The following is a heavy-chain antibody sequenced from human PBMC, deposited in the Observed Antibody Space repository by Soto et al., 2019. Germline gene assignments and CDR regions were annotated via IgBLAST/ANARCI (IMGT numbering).Heavy chain of an antibody. CDR3: AREYRTVVVAASGVDP. V-gene: IGHV3-30-3*01. D-gene: IGHD2-15*01. CDR2: ISYDGSNK. CDR1: GFTFSSYA. Sequence: GGSLRLSCAASGFTFSSYAMHWVRQAPGKGLEWVAVISYDGSNKYYADSVKGRFTISRDNSKNTLYLQMNSLRAEDTAVYYCAREYRTVVVAASGVDPWGQGTLVTVSS. J-gene: IGHJ5*02.